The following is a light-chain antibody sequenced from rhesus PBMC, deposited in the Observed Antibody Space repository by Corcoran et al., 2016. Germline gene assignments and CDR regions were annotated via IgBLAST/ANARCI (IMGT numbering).Light chain of an antibody. J-gene: IGKJ4*01. CDR2: EVS. Sequence: DIVMTQTPLSLPVTPGEPASITCRSSQRLVDSEDGNTYLAWALQKPGPSPRLLFYEVSNRASGVPDRSSGGGSDTDVTLKISGFEAEDVGVSYCMQALGFPLTFGGGSKVEVK. CDR3: MQALGFPLT. V-gene: IGKV2-104*02. CDR1: QRLVDSEDGNTY.